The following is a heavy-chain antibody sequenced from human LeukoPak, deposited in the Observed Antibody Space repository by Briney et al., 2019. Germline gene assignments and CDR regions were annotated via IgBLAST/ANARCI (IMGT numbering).Heavy chain of an antibody. CDR3: ARSDSSGYQNLDAFDF. D-gene: IGHD3-22*01. Sequence: PSETLPLTCTVSGGSISSGGYYWGWIRQHPGKGLEWIGYIYYSGSTYYNPSLKSRVTISVDTSKNQFSLKLSSVTAADTAVYYCARSDSSGYQNLDAFDFWGQGTMVTVSS. CDR1: GGSISSGGYY. V-gene: IGHV4-31*03. J-gene: IGHJ3*01. CDR2: IYYSGST.